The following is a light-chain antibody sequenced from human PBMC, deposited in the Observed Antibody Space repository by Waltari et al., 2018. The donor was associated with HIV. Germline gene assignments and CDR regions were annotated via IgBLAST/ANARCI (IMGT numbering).Light chain of an antibody. J-gene: IGKJ4*01. CDR1: QSLLHSNGYDY. CDR2: LTS. Sequence: IVMPQSPRSLSFTPGEPASISCRSSQSLLHSNGYDYLDWYVQKPGQSPQLLICLTSNRASGVPDRVSGSGSGTNFTLKSTRVEAEDVGVYYCMQALQTLTCGGGTKVEI. CDR3: MQALQTLT. V-gene: IGKV2-28*01.